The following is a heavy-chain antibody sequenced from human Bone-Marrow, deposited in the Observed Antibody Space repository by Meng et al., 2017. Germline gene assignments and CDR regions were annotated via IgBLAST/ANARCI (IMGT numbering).Heavy chain of an antibody. CDR3: TTYFYIVVLERVRFGY. J-gene: IGHJ4*02. CDR2: IKSKSDGGAT. V-gene: IGHV3-15*01. D-gene: IGHD2-21*01. CDR1: GFTFSNAW. Sequence: GESLKISCAASGFTFSNAWMSWVRQAPGKGLEWVGRIKSKSDGGATDYAAPVKGRFTISRDDSENTLYLQMNSLKTEDAAVYDGTTYFYIVVLERVRFGYWGQGTLVTVSS.